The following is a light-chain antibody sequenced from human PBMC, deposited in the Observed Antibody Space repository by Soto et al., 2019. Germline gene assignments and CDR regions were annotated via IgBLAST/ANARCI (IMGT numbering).Light chain of an antibody. Sequence: DIQMTQSPSTLSASVGDRVTITCRASQNMNNWLAWYQQKSGKAPKLLIYDASSLESGVPSRFSGSGSGTEFTLNISRLQPDDFATYYCLQNNSYYTFGQGTKVEIK. CDR2: DAS. CDR1: QNMNNW. V-gene: IGKV1-5*01. CDR3: LQNNSYYT. J-gene: IGKJ2*01.